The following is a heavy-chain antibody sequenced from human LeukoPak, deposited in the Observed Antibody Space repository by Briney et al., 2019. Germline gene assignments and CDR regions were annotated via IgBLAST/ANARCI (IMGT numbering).Heavy chain of an antibody. CDR2: ISSGGSTT. J-gene: IGHJ4*02. Sequence: GGSLRLSSATSGFTFGDFHMNWLRQAPGKGLEHVSYISSGGSTTYYADSVVGRFSISRDDAKNFLYLQMDSLRDGDTAVYYCARDPHAGIFDSWGQGTLVTVSS. CDR1: GFTFGDFH. V-gene: IGHV3-48*02. CDR3: ARDPHAGIFDS.